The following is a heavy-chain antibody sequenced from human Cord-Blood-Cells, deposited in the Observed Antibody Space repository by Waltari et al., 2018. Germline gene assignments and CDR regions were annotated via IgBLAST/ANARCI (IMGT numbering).Heavy chain of an antibody. CDR2: IYYSGST. CDR3: ARHQGGYDDAFDI. CDR1: SGSISSSSYY. V-gene: IGHV4-39*07. D-gene: IGHD5-12*01. Sequence: QLQLQESGPGLVKPSETLSLTCTVSSGSISSSSYYWGWIRQPPGKGLEWIGSIYYSGSTYYNPSLKSRVTISVDTSKNQFSLKLSSVTAADTAVYYCARHQGGYDDAFDIWGQGTMVTVSS. J-gene: IGHJ3*02.